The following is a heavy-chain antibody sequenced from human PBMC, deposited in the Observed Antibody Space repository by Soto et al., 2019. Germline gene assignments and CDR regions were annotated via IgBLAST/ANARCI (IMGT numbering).Heavy chain of an antibody. V-gene: IGHV4-4*02. J-gene: IGHJ3*02. D-gene: IGHD3-16*02. CDR2: IYHSGST. Sequence: QVQLQESGPGLVKPSGTLSLTCAVSGGSISSSNWWSWVRQPPGKGLEWIGEIYHSGSTNYNPSLKSRVTISVDKAKNQFSLKLSSVTAADTAVYYCASLYDYVWGSYRLNDAFDIWGQGTMVTVSS. CDR1: GGSISSSNW. CDR3: ASLYDYVWGSYRLNDAFDI.